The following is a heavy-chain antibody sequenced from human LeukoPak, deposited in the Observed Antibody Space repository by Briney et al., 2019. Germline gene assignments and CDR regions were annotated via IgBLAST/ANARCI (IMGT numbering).Heavy chain of an antibody. V-gene: IGHV3-23*01. Sequence: GGSLRLSCAASGFTFSSYAMSWVRQAPGKGLEWVSAISGSGGSTYYADSVKGRFAISRDNSKNTLYLQMNSLRAEDTAVYYCATQPDFWSGYSDDYWGQGTLVTVSS. J-gene: IGHJ4*02. D-gene: IGHD3-3*01. CDR2: ISGSGGST. CDR3: ATQPDFWSGYSDDY. CDR1: GFTFSSYA.